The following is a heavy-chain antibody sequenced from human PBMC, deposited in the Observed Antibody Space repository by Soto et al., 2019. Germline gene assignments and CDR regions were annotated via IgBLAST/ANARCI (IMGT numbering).Heavy chain of an antibody. CDR3: ARDLRIAGYYYYGMDV. J-gene: IGHJ6*02. D-gene: IGHD6-13*01. CDR2: IYYSGST. CDR1: GGSVSSGSYY. V-gene: IGHV4-61*01. Sequence: SETLSLTCTVSGGSVSSGSYYWSWIRQPPGKGLEWIGYIYYSGSTNYNPSLKSRVTISVDTSKNQFSLKLSSVTAADTAVYYCARDLRIAGYYYYGMDVWGQGTTVTVSS.